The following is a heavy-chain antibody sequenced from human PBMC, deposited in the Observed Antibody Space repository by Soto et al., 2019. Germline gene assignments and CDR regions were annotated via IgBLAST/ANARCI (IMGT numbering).Heavy chain of an antibody. V-gene: IGHV3-49*03. CDR1: GFRFGDYA. CDR2: IRSNTYGGTT. CDR3: ARRKYLDY. D-gene: IGHD6-6*01. J-gene: IGHJ4*02. Sequence: GGSMRLCCTTSGFRFGDYAMSGFRQAPGKGLEWIGYIRSNTYGGTTEYAASVKGRFTISRDDSKRVAHLQMNSLETEDTAVYFCARRKYLDYWGQGTLVTVSS.